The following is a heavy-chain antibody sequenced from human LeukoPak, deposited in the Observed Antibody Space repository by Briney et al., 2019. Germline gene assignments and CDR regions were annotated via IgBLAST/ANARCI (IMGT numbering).Heavy chain of an antibody. Sequence: GGSLRVSCAASGFSSSSYAMSWVRQAPGKGLEWVSAISKSGDSTFYADSVKGRFTISRDNSQNTLYVQMNSLRAEDTAVYYCAKDQGYSSAWYSRDGFDMWGQGTMVTVSS. J-gene: IGHJ3*02. V-gene: IGHV3-23*01. D-gene: IGHD6-19*01. CDR3: AKDQGYSSAWYSRDGFDM. CDR2: ISKSGDST. CDR1: GFSSSSYA.